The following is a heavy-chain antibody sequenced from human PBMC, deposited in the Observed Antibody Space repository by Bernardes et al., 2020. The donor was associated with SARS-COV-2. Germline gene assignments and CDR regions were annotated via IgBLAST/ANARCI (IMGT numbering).Heavy chain of an antibody. J-gene: IGHJ4*02. V-gene: IGHV1-24*01. D-gene: IGHD3-16*02. CDR1: GYTLTALS. CDR3: ARDQPLYDSLRFDY. CDR2: FDPEDGET. Sequence: AALKVSCKVSGYTLTALSMHWVRQAPGKGLEWMGGFDPEDGETIYAQKFQGRVTMTEDTSTDTAYMELSSLRSEDTAVYYCARDQPLYDSLRFDYWGQGTLVTGSS.